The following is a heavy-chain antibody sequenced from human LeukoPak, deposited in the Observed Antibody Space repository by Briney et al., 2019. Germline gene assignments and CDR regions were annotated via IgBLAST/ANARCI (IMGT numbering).Heavy chain of an antibody. Sequence: GGSLRLSCAASGSTFSSYSMNWVRQAPGMGLEWVSYISSSSSTIYYADSVKGRFTISRDNAKNSLYLQMNSLRAEDTAVYYCARGYCSGGSCPAPTYNWFDPWGQGTLVTVSS. J-gene: IGHJ5*02. CDR1: GSTFSSYS. CDR2: ISSSSSTI. CDR3: ARGYCSGGSCPAPTYNWFDP. V-gene: IGHV3-48*04. D-gene: IGHD2-15*01.